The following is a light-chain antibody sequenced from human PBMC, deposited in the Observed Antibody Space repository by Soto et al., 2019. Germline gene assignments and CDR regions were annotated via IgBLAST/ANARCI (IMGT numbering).Light chain of an antibody. CDR2: DAS. CDR3: QQRSNWPPT. V-gene: IGKV3-11*01. Sequence: EIVMTQSPASVSVSPGAVATLSSRSSQSVSSYLACYQQKPGQAPRLLIYDASNRATGIPARFSGSGSGTDFTLTISSLEPEDFAVYYCQQRSNWPPTFGQGTRLEI. CDR1: QSVSSY. J-gene: IGKJ5*01.